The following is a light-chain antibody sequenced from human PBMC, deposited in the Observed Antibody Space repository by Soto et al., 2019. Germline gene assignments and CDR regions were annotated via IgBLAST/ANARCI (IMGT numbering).Light chain of an antibody. J-gene: IGKJ1*01. V-gene: IGKV3-11*01. Sequence: EIVLTQSPATLSLSPGERATLSCRASQSISSYLAWYQQKPGQAPRLLIYDASNRATAIPARFSGSGSGTDFTLTISSLEPEDFALYYCQQRRSWPRTFGQGTKV. CDR3: QQRRSWPRT. CDR1: QSISSY. CDR2: DAS.